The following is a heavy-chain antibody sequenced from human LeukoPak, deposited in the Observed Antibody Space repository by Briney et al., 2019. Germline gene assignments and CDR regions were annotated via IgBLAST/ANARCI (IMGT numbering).Heavy chain of an antibody. CDR1: ADSLSSGGHY. Sequence: SQTLSLTCTVSADSLSSGGHYWAWIRQLPGKGLESIGFIHHSGSSRHNPSLKDRVAISVDASRKQFALRLSSVTAADTAIYYCAGGGNRFGGFYVDYWGQGIQVIVSS. D-gene: IGHD3-10*01. CDR3: AGGGNRFGGFYVDY. CDR2: IHHSGSS. V-gene: IGHV4-31*03. J-gene: IGHJ4*02.